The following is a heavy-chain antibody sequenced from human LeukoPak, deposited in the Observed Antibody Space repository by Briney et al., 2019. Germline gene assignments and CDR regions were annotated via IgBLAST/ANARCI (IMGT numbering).Heavy chain of an antibody. V-gene: IGHV4-34*01. CDR3: ARDLTTYDFWSGYAEGIGNWFDP. CDR2: IYYSGST. CDR1: GESFSYYY. Sequence: PSETLSLTCAVYGESFSYYYWTWIRQPPGKGLEWIGSIYYSGSTYYNPSLKSRVTISVDTSKNQFSLKLSSVTAADTAVYYCARDLTTYDFWSGYAEGIGNWFDPWGQGTLVTVSS. J-gene: IGHJ5*02. D-gene: IGHD3-3*01.